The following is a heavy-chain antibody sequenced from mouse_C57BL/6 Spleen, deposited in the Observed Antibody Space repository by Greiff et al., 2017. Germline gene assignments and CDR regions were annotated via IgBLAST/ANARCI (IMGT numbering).Heavy chain of an antibody. Sequence: EVKLMESGGGLVQPGGSLKLSCAASGFTFSDYYMYWVRQTPEKRLEWVAYISNGGGSTYYPDTVKGRFTISRDNAKNTLYLQMSRLKSEDTAMYYCARHDPYYAMEYWGQGTSVTVSS. CDR1: GFTFSDYY. J-gene: IGHJ4*01. V-gene: IGHV5-12*01. CDR3: ARHDPYYAMEY. CDR2: ISNGGGST.